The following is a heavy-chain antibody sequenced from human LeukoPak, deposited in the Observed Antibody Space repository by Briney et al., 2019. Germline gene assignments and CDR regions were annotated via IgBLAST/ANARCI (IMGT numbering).Heavy chain of an antibody. Sequence: PGGSLRLSCAGSAFNFSDYGMGWVRQAPGKGLEWVAVITNDGSDKYYTDSVKGRFSISRDNSKNTLYLQMNSLRPEDTAIYFCAKVGGRSWFYFDNWGQGTVVTVSS. J-gene: IGHJ4*02. D-gene: IGHD6-13*01. CDR2: ITNDGSDK. CDR3: AKVGGRSWFYFDN. CDR1: AFNFSDYG. V-gene: IGHV3-30*18.